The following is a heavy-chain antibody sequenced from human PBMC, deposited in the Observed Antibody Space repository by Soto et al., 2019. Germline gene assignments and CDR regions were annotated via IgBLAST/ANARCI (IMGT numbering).Heavy chain of an antibody. CDR3: GRSVFRGVISAVDD. V-gene: IGHV3-43*01. Sequence: EVQLVESGGVVVQPGQSLRLSCVASGFTFDDYSMHWVRQVPGKGLEWVSLISWGGSNTYYADSGKGRFTISRDNSKDPLYLEMNSLRIEGTALDYCGRSVFRGVISAVDDWGQGTLVSVSS. CDR1: GFTFDDYS. CDR2: ISWGGSNT. J-gene: IGHJ4*02. D-gene: IGHD3-10*01.